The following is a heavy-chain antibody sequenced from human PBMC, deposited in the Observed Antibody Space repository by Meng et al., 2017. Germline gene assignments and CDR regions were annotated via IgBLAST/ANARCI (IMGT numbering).Heavy chain of an antibody. D-gene: IGHD6-13*01. V-gene: IGHV3-15*04. J-gene: IGHJ4*02. CDR3: ATGAAAADH. CDR1: GLRFTDAW. Sequence: VQLVDSGGGLVKPGGSLRLSCVASGLRFTDAWMSWVRQAPGKGLEWVGRIERKSDGGTIYYAAPVKGRFTISRDDSKNTLYLQMDSLINEDTAVYFCATGAAAADHWGQGTLVTVSS. CDR2: IERKSDGGTI.